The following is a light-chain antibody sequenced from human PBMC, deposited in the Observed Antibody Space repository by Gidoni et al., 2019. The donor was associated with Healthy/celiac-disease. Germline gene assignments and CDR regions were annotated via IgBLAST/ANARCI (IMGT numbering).Light chain of an antibody. J-gene: IGLJ3*02. CDR2: EVS. V-gene: IGLV2-14*01. CDR1: SSDVGGYNY. CDR3: SSYTSSSTLDWV. Sequence: SALTPPASVSGSPGQSITISCTGTSSDVGGYNYVSWYPQHPGKAPKLMIYEVSNRPSGVSNRFSGSKSGNTASLTISGLQAEDEADYYCSSYTSSSTLDWVFGGGTKLTVL.